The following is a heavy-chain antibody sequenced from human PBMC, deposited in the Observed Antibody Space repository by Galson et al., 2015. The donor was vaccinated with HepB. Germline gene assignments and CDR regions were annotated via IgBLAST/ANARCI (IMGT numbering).Heavy chain of an antibody. CDR1: GYTFTSYA. D-gene: IGHD4-11*01. Sequence: SVKVSCKAPGYTFTSYAMHWVRQAPGQRLEWMGWINAGNGNTKYSQKFQGRVTITRDTSANTAYMELSSLRSEDTAVYYCAYSNYPHYYYYYMDVWGKGTTVTVSS. J-gene: IGHJ6*03. CDR2: INAGNGNT. V-gene: IGHV1-3*01. CDR3: AYSNYPHYYYYYMDV.